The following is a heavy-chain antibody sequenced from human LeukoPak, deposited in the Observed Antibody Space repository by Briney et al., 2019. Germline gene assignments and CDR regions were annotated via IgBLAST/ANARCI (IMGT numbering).Heavy chain of an antibody. V-gene: IGHV3-30*18. J-gene: IGHJ6*03. CDR2: ISYDGSRK. Sequence: PGGSLRLSCAASGFTFSSSGMHWVRQAPGKGLEWVAVISYDGSRKYYADSVKGRFTISRDNSENSLYLQMNSLRAEDTAVYYCTKDTNYDFWSGFSSYMDAWGQGTTVTVSS. CDR3: TKDTNYDFWSGFSSYMDA. D-gene: IGHD3-3*01. CDR1: GFTFSSSG.